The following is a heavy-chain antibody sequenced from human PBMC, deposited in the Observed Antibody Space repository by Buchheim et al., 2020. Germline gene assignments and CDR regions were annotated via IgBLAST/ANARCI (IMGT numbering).Heavy chain of an antibody. J-gene: IGHJ6*02. V-gene: IGHV4-59*01. Sequence: QVQLQESGPGLVKPSETLSLTCTVSGGSISSYYWSWIRQPPGKGLEWIGYIYYSGSTNYNPSPKSRVTISVDTSKNQFSLKLSSVTAADTAVYYCARVGYCSGGSCYSDCYYGMDVWGQGTT. CDR3: ARVGYCSGGSCYSDCYYGMDV. CDR1: GGSISSYY. D-gene: IGHD2-15*01. CDR2: IYYSGST.